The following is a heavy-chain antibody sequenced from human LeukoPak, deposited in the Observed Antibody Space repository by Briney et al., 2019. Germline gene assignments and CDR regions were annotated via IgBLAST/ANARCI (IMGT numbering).Heavy chain of an antibody. CDR1: GGSISSFY. Sequence: SETLSLTCTVSGGSISSFYWSWIRQPPGKGLEWIGYIYYSESINYNSSLKSRVTISVDTSKNQFSLKLSSVTAADTAVYYCARLRIVGDTYAFDIWGQGTMVTVSS. D-gene: IGHD1-26*01. CDR3: ARLRIVGDTYAFDI. CDR2: IYYSESI. J-gene: IGHJ3*02. V-gene: IGHV4-59*01.